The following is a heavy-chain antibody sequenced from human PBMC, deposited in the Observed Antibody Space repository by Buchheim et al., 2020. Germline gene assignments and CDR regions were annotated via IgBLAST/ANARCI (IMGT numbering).Heavy chain of an antibody. Sequence: EVQLVESGGGLVQPGGSLRLSCVASGFTFSSFWMTWVRQSPGKGLEWVANIKHDGSEKYYVDSVRGRFTISRDNAKKSLYLQMNSLRAEDTAVYYGWGAKADNGGQGT. J-gene: IGHJ4*02. CDR3: WGAKADN. CDR2: IKHDGSEK. D-gene: IGHD3-16*01. CDR1: GFTFSSFW. V-gene: IGHV3-7*01.